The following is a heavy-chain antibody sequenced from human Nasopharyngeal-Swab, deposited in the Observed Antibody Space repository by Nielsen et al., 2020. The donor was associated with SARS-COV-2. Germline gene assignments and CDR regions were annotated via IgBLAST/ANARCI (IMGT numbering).Heavy chain of an antibody. CDR1: GFTFSSYA. Sequence: GGSLRLSCAASGFTFSSYAMHWVRQAPGKGLEWVSVISYDGRNKHYADSVKGRCTISRDTSKNTLYLQMNSLRAEDTAVYYCARVHSGSYWDYFDYWGQGTLVTVSS. J-gene: IGHJ4*02. CDR2: ISYDGRNK. V-gene: IGHV3-30*04. D-gene: IGHD1-26*01. CDR3: ARVHSGSYWDYFDY.